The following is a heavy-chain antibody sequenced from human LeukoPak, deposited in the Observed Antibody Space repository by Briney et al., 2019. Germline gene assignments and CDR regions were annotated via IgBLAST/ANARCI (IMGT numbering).Heavy chain of an antibody. J-gene: IGHJ6*04. V-gene: IGHV1-69*13. D-gene: IGHD3-9*01. CDR2: IIPILGTA. Sequence: ASVKVSCKASGGTFSSYAISWVRQAPGQGLEWMGGIIPILGTANYAQKFQGRVTITADESTSTAYMELSSLRSEDTAVYYCARDRTYYDILTGQRKLKNYYYGMDVWGKGTTVTVSS. CDR1: GGTFSSYA. CDR3: ARDRTYYDILTGQRKLKNYYYGMDV.